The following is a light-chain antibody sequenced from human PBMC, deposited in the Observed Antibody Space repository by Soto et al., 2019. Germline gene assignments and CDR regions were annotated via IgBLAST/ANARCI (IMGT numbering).Light chain of an antibody. V-gene: IGKV3-20*01. J-gene: IGKJ3*01. CDR2: GAS. CDR3: QQYGSSLFT. Sequence: EIVLTQSPGTLSLSPGERATLSCRASQSVSRSYLAWYQQKPGQAPRLLIYGASSRATGIPDRFSGSGSGTASTLTISRLEPEDFAVYYCQQYGSSLFTFGPVTKVDIK. CDR1: QSVSRSY.